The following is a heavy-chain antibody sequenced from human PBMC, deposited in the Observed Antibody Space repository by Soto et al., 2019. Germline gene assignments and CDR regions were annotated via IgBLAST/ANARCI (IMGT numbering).Heavy chain of an antibody. CDR1: GGSFSGYY. Sequence: PSETLSLTCAVYGGSFSGYYWSWIRQPPGKGLEWIGEINHSGSTNYNPSLKSRVTISVDTSKNQFSLKLSSVTAADTAVYYCETLRVAYFDYWGQGTLVTVSS. V-gene: IGHV4-34*01. CDR2: INHSGST. J-gene: IGHJ4*02. CDR3: ETLRVAYFDY.